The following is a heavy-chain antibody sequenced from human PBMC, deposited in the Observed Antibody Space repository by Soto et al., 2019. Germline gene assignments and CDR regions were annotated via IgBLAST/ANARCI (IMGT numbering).Heavy chain of an antibody. J-gene: IGHJ1*01. Sequence: PSVKVSCKASGGTFSSYAISWVRQAPGQGLECMGGIIPVFGTANYAQKFQGRVTINADESTSTVYMELSSLRSEDTAVYYCARGWNDFPHWGQGTLVTVSS. CDR2: IIPVFGTA. CDR3: ARGWNDFPH. V-gene: IGHV1-69*13. D-gene: IGHD1-1*01. CDR1: GGTFSSYA.